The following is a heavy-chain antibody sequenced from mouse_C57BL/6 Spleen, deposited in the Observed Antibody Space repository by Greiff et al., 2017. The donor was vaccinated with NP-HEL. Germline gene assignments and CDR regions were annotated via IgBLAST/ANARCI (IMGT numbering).Heavy chain of an antibody. CDR1: GFNIKDDY. Sequence: VQLKESGAELVRPGASVKLSCTASGFNIKDDYMHWVKQRPEQGLEWIGWIDPENGDTEYASKFQGKATITADTSSNTAYLQLSSLTSEDTAVYYCTTSDGYYYAMDYWGQGTSVTVSS. J-gene: IGHJ4*01. D-gene: IGHD2-3*01. V-gene: IGHV14-4*01. CDR2: IDPENGDT. CDR3: TTSDGYYYAMDY.